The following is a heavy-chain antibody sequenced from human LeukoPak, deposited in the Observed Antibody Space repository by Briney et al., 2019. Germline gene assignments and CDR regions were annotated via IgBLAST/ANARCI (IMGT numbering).Heavy chain of an antibody. Sequence: GSSVKVSCKASGGTFSSYAISWVRQAPGQGLEWMGGIIPIFGTANYAQKFQGRVTITADKSTSTAYMELSSLRSEDTAVYYCARSDTAMVYFDYWGQGTLVTVSS. D-gene: IGHD5-18*01. CDR2: IIPIFGTA. J-gene: IGHJ4*02. CDR3: ARSDTAMVYFDY. CDR1: GGTFSSYA. V-gene: IGHV1-69*06.